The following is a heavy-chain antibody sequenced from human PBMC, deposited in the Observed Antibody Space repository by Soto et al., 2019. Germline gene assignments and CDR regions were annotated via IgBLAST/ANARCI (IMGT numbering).Heavy chain of an antibody. D-gene: IGHD3-22*01. CDR1: GFTLSSYM. CDR2: ISSSGSII. Sequence: VQLVESGGGLVQPGGSLRLSCAASGFTLSSYMMNWVRQAPGQGLEWIAYISSSGSIIYYADSVKGRFTISRDNAKNSLYLQMNSLRDEDTAVYYCARDQGYYDSSGYFDYWGQGTLVTVSS. J-gene: IGHJ4*02. V-gene: IGHV3-48*02. CDR3: ARDQGYYDSSGYFDY.